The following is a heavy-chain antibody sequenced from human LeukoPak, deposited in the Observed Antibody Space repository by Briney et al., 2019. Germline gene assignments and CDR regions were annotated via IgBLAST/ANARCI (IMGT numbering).Heavy chain of an antibody. CDR2: IYSGGST. D-gene: IGHD5-12*01. J-gene: IGHJ4*02. CDR1: GFTIISNY. Sequence: TGGSLRLSCAASGFTIISNYMSWVRQGPGKGLEWVSVIYSGGSTYYAESVKGRFTISRDNHKNTVYLQMNNLGAEDTAVYYCARDHGYAFDYWGQGTLVTVSS. CDR3: ARDHGYAFDY. V-gene: IGHV3-66*01.